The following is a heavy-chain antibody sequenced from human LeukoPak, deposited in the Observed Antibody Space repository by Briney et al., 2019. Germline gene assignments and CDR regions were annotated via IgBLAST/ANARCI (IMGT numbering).Heavy chain of an antibody. Sequence: PSETLSLTCTVSGGSISTYYWSWIRQPPGKGLQWIGYIYYSGSTNYNPSLKSRVTISVDTPKNQFSLQRSSVTAADTAVYYCARGGFATGGYWYLDLWGRGTLVSASS. J-gene: IGHJ2*01. CDR1: GGSISTYY. CDR2: IYYSGST. V-gene: IGHV4-59*01. CDR3: ARGGFATGGYWYLDL. D-gene: IGHD3-10*01.